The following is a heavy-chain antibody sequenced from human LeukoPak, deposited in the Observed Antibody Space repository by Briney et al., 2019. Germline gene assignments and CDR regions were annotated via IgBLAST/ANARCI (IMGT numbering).Heavy chain of an antibody. Sequence: GASVKVSCKASGGTFISYAISWVRQAPGQGLEWMGGIIPIFGTANYAQKFQGRVTITADESTSTAYMELSSLGSEDTAVYYCASQFTRQQLAYYYYYGMDVWGQGTTVTVSS. CDR2: IIPIFGTA. CDR3: ASQFTRQQLAYYYYYGMDV. V-gene: IGHV1-69*13. J-gene: IGHJ6*02. D-gene: IGHD6-13*01. CDR1: GGTFISYA.